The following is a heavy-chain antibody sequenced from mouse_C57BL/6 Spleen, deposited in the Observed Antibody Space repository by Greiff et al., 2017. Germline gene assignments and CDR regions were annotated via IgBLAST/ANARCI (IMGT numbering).Heavy chain of an antibody. CDR1: GYTFTEYT. V-gene: IGHV1-62-2*01. D-gene: IGHD1-1*01. J-gene: IGHJ3*01. CDR3: ARHEGYYYGSPPWFAY. CDR2: FYPGSGSI. Sequence: QVHVKQSGAELVKPGASVKLSCKASGYTFTEYTIHWVKQRSGQGLEWIGWFYPGSGSIKYNEKFKDKATLTADKSSSTVYMELSRLTSEDSAVYFCARHEGYYYGSPPWFAYWGQGTLVTVSA.